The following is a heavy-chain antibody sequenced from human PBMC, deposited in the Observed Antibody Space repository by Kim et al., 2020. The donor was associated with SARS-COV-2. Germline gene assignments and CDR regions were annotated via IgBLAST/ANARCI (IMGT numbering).Heavy chain of an antibody. CDR2: IIPIFGTA. V-gene: IGHV1-69*13. CDR1: GGTFSSYA. D-gene: IGHD3-10*01. Sequence: SVKVSCKASGGTFSSYAISWVRQAPGQGLEWMGGIIPIFGTANYAQKFQGRVTITADESTSTAYMELSSLRSEDTAVYYCARDLEGFGELWGWFDPWGQGTLVTVSS. CDR3: ARDLEGFGELWGWFDP. J-gene: IGHJ5*02.